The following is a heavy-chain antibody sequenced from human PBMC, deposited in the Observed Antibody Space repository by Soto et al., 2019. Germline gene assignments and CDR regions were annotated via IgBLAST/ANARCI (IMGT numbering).Heavy chain of an antibody. CDR1: GGSISSGDHY. D-gene: IGHD5-18*01. J-gene: IGHJ4*02. V-gene: IGHV4-61*08. CDR2: IYYSGST. CDR3: ARASNKRGYSYGPDY. Sequence: SETLSLTCTVSGGSISSGDHYWSWIRQPPGKGLEWIGYIYYSGSTNYNPSLKSRVTISVDTSKNQFSLKLSSVTAADTAVYYCARASNKRGYSYGPDYWGQGPLVTVSS.